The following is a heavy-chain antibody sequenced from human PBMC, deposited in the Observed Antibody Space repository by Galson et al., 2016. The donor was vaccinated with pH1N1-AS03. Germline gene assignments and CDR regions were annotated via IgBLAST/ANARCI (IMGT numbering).Heavy chain of an antibody. J-gene: IGHJ6*02. Sequence: SGFTFSSYSIHWVRQAPGKGLEYVSAISSDGDTYYTDSVKGRFTISRDKSKNTVYLQMGSLRPEDVAVYYCAREAEHYYYALDVWGQGTTVTVSS. CDR2: ISSDGDT. CDR1: GFTFSSYS. V-gene: IGHV3-64*02. CDR3: AREAEHYYYALDV.